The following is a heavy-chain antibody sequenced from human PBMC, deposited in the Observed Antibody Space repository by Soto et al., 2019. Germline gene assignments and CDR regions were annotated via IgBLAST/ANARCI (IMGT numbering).Heavy chain of an antibody. J-gene: IGHJ4*02. CDR3: ARQDEGGVAGGIFFDY. Sequence: QLQLQESGPGLVKPSETLSLTCTVSGGSISSSSYYWGWIRQPPGKGLEWIGSIYYSGSTYYNPSLKSRVTISVDTSKNQFSLKLSSVTAADTAVYYCARQDEGGVAGGIFFDYWGQGTLVTVSS. D-gene: IGHD6-19*01. V-gene: IGHV4-39*01. CDR1: GGSISSSSYY. CDR2: IYYSGST.